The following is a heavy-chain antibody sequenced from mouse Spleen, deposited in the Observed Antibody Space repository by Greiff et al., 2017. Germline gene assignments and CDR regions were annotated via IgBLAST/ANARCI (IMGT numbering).Heavy chain of an antibody. J-gene: IGHJ4*01. CDR2: IYPGDGDT. D-gene: IGHD2-4*01. V-gene: IGHV1-82*01. Sequence: VKLQESGPELVKPGASVKISCKASGYAFSSSWMNWVKQRPGKGLEWIGRIYPGDGDTNYNGKFKGKATLTADKSSSTAYMQLSSLTSEDSAVYFCAREGLLRFDYYAMDYWGQGTSGTVSS. CDR3: AREGLLRFDYYAMDY. CDR1: GYAFSSSW.